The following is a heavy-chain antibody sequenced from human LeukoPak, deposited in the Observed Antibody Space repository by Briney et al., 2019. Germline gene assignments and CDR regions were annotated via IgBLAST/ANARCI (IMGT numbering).Heavy chain of an antibody. D-gene: IGHD4-17*01. CDR2: IYYSGST. J-gene: IGHJ4*02. CDR3: ATQTTVTTRALDY. V-gene: IGHV4-31*03. CDR1: GGSISSGGYY. Sequence: PSEALSLTCTVSGGSISSGGYYWSWIRQHPGKGLEWIGYIYYSGSTYYNPSLKSRVTISVDTSKNQFSLKLSSVTAADTAVYYCATQTTVTTRALDYWGQGTLVTVSS.